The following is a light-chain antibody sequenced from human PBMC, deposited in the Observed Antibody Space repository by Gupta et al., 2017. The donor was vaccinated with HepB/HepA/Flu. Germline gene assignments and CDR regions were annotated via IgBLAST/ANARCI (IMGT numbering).Light chain of an antibody. CDR3: QSYASSLSGSYV. CDR1: SSNIGAGYD. V-gene: IGLV1-40*01. Sequence: QSVLTQPPSVSGAPGQRVTISCTGSSSNIGAGYDVHWYQQLPGTAPKLLIYGNSNRPSGVPDRFSGSKSGTSASQAITGLQAEDEADYYCQSYASSLSGSYVFGTGTKVT. J-gene: IGLJ1*01. CDR2: GNS.